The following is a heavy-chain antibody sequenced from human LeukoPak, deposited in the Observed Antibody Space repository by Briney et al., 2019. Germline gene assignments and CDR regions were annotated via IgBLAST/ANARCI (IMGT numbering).Heavy chain of an antibody. Sequence: PGGSLRLSCAASGFTFSSYAMSWIRQPPGKGLEWIGYIYYSGSTNYNPSLKSRVTISVDTSKNQFSLKLSSVTAADTAVYYCARVGFGSIDYWGQGTLVTVSS. J-gene: IGHJ4*02. D-gene: IGHD1-26*01. CDR1: GFTFSSYA. V-gene: IGHV4-59*08. CDR3: ARVGFGSIDY. CDR2: IYYSGST.